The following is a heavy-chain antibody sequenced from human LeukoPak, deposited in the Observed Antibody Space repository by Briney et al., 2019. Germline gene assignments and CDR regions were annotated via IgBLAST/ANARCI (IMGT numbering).Heavy chain of an antibody. J-gene: IGHJ4*02. Sequence: GGSLRLSCAASGFTFSDYYMSWIRQAPGKGLEWVSYISSSGSTIYYADSVKGRFTISRDNSKNTLYLQMNSLRAEDTAVYYCAKGHTLRLKIAKNHFDYWGQGTLVTASS. CDR2: ISSSGSTI. CDR1: GFTFSDYY. CDR3: AKGHTLRLKIAKNHFDY. D-gene: IGHD4-17*01. V-gene: IGHV3-11*01.